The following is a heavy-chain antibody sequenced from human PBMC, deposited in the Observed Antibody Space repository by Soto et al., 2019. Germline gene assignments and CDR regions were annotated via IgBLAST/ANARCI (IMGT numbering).Heavy chain of an antibody. CDR1: AFTFSIYG. Sequence: QVQLVESGGGVVQPGRSLRLSCAASAFTFSIYGIHWVRQAPGKGLEWVAVISYDGRNKYYADSVKGRFTISRDNSKNTLYLQMNSLRVEDTAVYYCAKESNPWSVTANGLDVWGQGTTVTVSS. D-gene: IGHD2-8*02. CDR3: AKESNPWSVTANGLDV. V-gene: IGHV3-30*18. J-gene: IGHJ6*02. CDR2: ISYDGRNK.